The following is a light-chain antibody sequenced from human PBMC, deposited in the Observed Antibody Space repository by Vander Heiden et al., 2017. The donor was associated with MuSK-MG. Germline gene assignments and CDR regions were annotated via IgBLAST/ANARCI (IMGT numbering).Light chain of an antibody. J-gene: IGLJ2*01. CDR2: EVT. CDR3: SSYDSLTDVS. Sequence: QSALTQPASVSGSPGQSITISCTGISSDVGSYNLVSWYQQHPGNAPKLIVYEVTRRPSGVSTRFSGSESGDTASLTISGRQGEDGTDYYCSSYDSLTDVSFGGGTKLTVL. CDR1: SSDVGSYNL. V-gene: IGLV2-23*02.